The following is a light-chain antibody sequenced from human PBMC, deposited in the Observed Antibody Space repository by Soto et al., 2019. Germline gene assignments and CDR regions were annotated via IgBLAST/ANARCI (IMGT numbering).Light chain of an antibody. V-gene: IGKV1-5*03. Sequence: DIQMTQSPSTLSGSVGDRVTITCRASQTISSWLAWYQQKPGKAPKLLIYKASTLKSGVPSRFSGSGSGTEFTLTISSLQPGDFATYYCQQSETYPLTFGQGTRMEIK. CDR1: QTISSW. CDR3: QQSETYPLT. CDR2: KAS. J-gene: IGKJ5*01.